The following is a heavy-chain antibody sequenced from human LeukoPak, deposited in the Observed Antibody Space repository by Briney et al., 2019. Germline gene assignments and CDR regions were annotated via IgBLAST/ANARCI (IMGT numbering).Heavy chain of an antibody. CDR3: AKLLRYFVGNDY. CDR2: IRYDGSNK. V-gene: IGHV3-30*02. D-gene: IGHD3-9*01. J-gene: IGHJ4*02. Sequence: GGSLRLSCAASGFTFSSYGMHWVRQAPGKGLEGVEFIRYDGSNKYYADSVKGRFTISRDNSKNTLYLQMNSLRAEDTAVYYCAKLLRYFVGNDYWGQGTLVTVSS. CDR1: GFTFSSYG.